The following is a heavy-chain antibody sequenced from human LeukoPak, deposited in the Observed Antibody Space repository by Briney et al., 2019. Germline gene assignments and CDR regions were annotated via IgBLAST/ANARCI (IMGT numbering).Heavy chain of an antibody. CDR2: ISYAGST. J-gene: IGHJ4*02. V-gene: IGHV4-39*02. D-gene: IGHD3-3*01. CDR3: AREGGFYRPLDY. CDR1: GGSISSSSYY. Sequence: SETLSLTCTVSGGSISSSSYYWGWIRQPPGKGLEWIGIISYAGSTYYKPSLKSRVTISADTSKNQFSLNLSSVTATDAAVYYCAREGGFYRPLDYSGQGTLVTVSS.